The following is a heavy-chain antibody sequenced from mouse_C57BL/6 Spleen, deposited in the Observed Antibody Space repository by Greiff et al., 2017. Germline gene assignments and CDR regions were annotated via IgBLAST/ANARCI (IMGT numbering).Heavy chain of an antibody. J-gene: IGHJ1*03. CDR1: GFSFTSYG. Sequence: QVQLQQSGPGLVQPSPSLSISCTASGFSFTSYGVHWVRQSPGKGLEWLGVIWSGGSTDYNAAFISRRSISKDNSKSQVFFKMNRLQADDTARCYGARNGGNYDFEVWGTGTTVTVSS. CDR3: ARNGGNYDFEV. D-gene: IGHD2-1*01. CDR2: IWSGGST. V-gene: IGHV2-2*01.